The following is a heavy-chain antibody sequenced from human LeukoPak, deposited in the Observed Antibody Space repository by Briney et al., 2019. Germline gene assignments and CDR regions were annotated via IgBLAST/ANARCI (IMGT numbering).Heavy chain of an antibody. CDR3: AKNEGGANYYFDY. CDR2: ISYDGTNK. V-gene: IGHV3-30*18. J-gene: IGHJ4*02. Sequence: GGSLRLSCAASGFTFSSYGMHWVRQAPGKELEWVALISYDGTNKYYADSVKGRFTISRDNSKNALYLQMNSLRAEDTAVYYCAKNEGGANYYFDYWGQGTLVTVSS. D-gene: IGHD1-1*01. CDR1: GFTFSSYG.